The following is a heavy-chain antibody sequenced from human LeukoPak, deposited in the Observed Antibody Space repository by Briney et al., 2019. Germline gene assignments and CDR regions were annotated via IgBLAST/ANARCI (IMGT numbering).Heavy chain of an antibody. Sequence: PSETLSLTCTVAGGSINSYYWSWIRQPAGKGLEWIGRIYASGSTNYNPSLKSRVTMSVDTSKNQFSLKLISVTAADTAVYFCARGPYCNGGSCYYFDYWGQGTLVTVSS. V-gene: IGHV4-4*07. D-gene: IGHD2-15*01. CDR2: IYASGST. CDR1: GGSINSYY. J-gene: IGHJ4*02. CDR3: ARGPYCNGGSCYYFDY.